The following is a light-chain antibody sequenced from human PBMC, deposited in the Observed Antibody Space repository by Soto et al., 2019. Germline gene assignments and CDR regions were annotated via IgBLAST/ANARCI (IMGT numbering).Light chain of an antibody. J-gene: IGKJ1*01. CDR2: KAS. CDR1: QSISTW. CDR3: QQYNSQWT. Sequence: DIQMTQSPSTLSASVGDRVTITCRASQSISTWLAWYQQKPGKAPKLLIYKASTLESGVPSRFSGGGFETESTLTISSLQPDDFATYYCQQYNSQWTFGQGTKVDI. V-gene: IGKV1-5*03.